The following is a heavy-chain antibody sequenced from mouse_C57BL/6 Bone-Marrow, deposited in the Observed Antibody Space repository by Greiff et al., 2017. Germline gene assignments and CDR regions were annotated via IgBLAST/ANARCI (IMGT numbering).Heavy chain of an antibody. Sequence: VQLQQPGAELVMPGASVKLSCTASGYTFTSSWMHWVKQRPGQGLEWIGEIDPSDSYTNYNQKFKGKSTLTVDKSSSTAYMQLSSLTSEDSAVYYCARNDYDSYWYFDVWGTGTTVTVSS. V-gene: IGHV1-69*01. CDR3: ARNDYDSYWYFDV. D-gene: IGHD2-4*01. J-gene: IGHJ1*03. CDR2: IDPSDSYT. CDR1: GYTFTSSW.